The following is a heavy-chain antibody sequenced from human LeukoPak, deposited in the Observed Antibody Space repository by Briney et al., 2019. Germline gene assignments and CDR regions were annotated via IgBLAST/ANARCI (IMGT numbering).Heavy chain of an antibody. Sequence: PSETLSLTCTVSGGSINNYYWSWIRQPPGKGLEWIGYIFSSGNTYYNPSLKSRVTMSVDTSKNQFSLKLTSVTDADTAVYYCARQGGSYSPLGFWGQGTRVTVSS. CDR1: GGSINNYY. CDR2: IFSSGNT. J-gene: IGHJ4*02. CDR3: ARQGGSYSPLGF. D-gene: IGHD1-26*01. V-gene: IGHV4-59*08.